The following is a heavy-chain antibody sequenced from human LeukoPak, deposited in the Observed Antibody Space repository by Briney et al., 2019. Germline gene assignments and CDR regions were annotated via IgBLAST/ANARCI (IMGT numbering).Heavy chain of an antibody. CDR1: GFTFSSFE. CDR3: ARRALPDF. Sequence: GGSLRLSCGASGFTFSSFEMNWVRRAPGKGLEFVSYISGSATTIYYADSVKGRFTISRDNAKNSLYLQMNSLRAEDTAVYYCARRALPDFWGQGTLVTVSS. V-gene: IGHV3-48*03. J-gene: IGHJ4*02. D-gene: IGHD2-21*02. CDR2: ISGSATTI.